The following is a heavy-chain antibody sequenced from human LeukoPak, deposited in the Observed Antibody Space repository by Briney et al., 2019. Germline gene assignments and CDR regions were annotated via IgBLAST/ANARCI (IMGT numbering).Heavy chain of an antibody. V-gene: IGHV3-9*01. CDR1: GFTFDDYA. Sequence: GGSLRLSCAVSGFTFDDYAMHWVRQAPGKGLEWVSGISWNSGSIDYADSVKGRFTISRDNAKNSLYLQMNSLRAEDTAVYYCARDGDPLAYCGGDCYSGAFDIWGQGTMVTVSS. CDR2: ISWNSGSI. CDR3: ARDGDPLAYCGGDCYSGAFDI. D-gene: IGHD2-21*02. J-gene: IGHJ3*02.